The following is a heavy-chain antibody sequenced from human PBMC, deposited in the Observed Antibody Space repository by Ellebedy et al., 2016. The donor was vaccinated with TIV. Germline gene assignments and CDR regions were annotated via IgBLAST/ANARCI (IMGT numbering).Heavy chain of an antibody. CDR3: ARHKYSSASYYVDY. Sequence: MPSETLSLTCTVSGGSINSYYWSWIRQPPGKGLEWIGYVYYTGSTNYNPSLKSRVTISVDTSKNQFSLKLKSVTASDTAMYYCARHKYSSASYYVDYWGPGTLVTVSS. J-gene: IGHJ4*02. CDR1: GGSINSYY. CDR2: VYYTGST. D-gene: IGHD3-22*01. V-gene: IGHV4-59*08.